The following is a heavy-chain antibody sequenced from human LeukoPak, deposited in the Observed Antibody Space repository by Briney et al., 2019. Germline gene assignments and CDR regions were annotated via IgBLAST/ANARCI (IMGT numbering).Heavy chain of an antibody. CDR2: TNSDGSST. J-gene: IGHJ4*02. V-gene: IGHV3-74*01. D-gene: IGHD5-18*01. Sequence: SGGSLRLSCAGSGFTFSSYWMHWVRQAPGKGLVWVSRTNSDGSSTSYADSVKGRFTISRDNAKNTLYLQMNSLRADDTAVYYCARDDRGYSYALFDYWGQGTLATGSS. CDR1: GFTFSSYW. CDR3: ARDDRGYSYALFDY.